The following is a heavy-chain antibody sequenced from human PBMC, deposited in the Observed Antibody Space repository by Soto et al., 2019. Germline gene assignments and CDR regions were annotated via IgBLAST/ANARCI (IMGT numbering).Heavy chain of an antibody. J-gene: IGHJ4*02. V-gene: IGHV6-1*01. D-gene: IGHD6-13*01. CDR3: ARVLAAAGLSFDY. CDR2: TYYRSKWYN. CDR1: RDSVSSNSAA. Sequence: AQTLSLTCAISRDSVSSNSAALNLIRQSPSRGLEWLGRTYYRSKWYNDYAVSVKSRITINPDTSKNQFSLQLNSVTPEDTAVYYCARVLAAAGLSFDYWGQGTLVTVSS.